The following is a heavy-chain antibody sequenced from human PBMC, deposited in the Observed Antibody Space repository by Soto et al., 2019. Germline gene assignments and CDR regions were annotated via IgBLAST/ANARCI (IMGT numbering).Heavy chain of an antibody. V-gene: IGHV4-34*01. Sequence: QVQLQQWGAGLLKPSETLSLTCAVYGGSFSGYYWSWIRQPPGKGLEWIGEINHSGSTNYNPSLKSRVTISVDTSKNQFSLKLSSVTAADTAVYYCTRGWDYSDYGLHYYSMDVWGKGTTVTVSS. D-gene: IGHD4-17*01. J-gene: IGHJ6*03. CDR2: INHSGST. CDR1: GGSFSGYY. CDR3: TRGWDYSDYGLHYYSMDV.